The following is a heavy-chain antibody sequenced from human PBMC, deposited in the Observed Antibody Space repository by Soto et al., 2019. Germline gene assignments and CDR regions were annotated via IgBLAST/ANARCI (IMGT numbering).Heavy chain of an antibody. Sequence: GGSLRLSCAASGFTFSSYSMNWVRQAPGKGLEWVSYISSSSSTIYYADSVKGRFTISRANAKNSLYLQMNSLRAEDTAVYYCARAGQYNWNAGGFDYWGQGTLVTVSS. CDR1: GFTFSSYS. V-gene: IGHV3-48*01. J-gene: IGHJ4*02. CDR3: ARAGQYNWNAGGFDY. D-gene: IGHD1-20*01. CDR2: ISSSSSTI.